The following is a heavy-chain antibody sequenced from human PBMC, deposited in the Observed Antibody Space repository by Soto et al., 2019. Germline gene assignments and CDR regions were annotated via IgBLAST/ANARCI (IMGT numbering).Heavy chain of an antibody. J-gene: IGHJ4*02. CDR1: GFTFSSYW. CDR3: VARYRGSNHFDN. D-gene: IGHD6-25*01. Sequence: EVQMVESGGGLVQPGGSLRLSCAASGFTFSSYWMHWVRQVPGKGLVWVSRINSDGSSTNYADSVKGRFTISRDNAKNTLYLQMNSLRVEDTAVYFCVARYRGSNHFDNWGQGTLVTVSS. CDR2: INSDGSST. V-gene: IGHV3-74*01.